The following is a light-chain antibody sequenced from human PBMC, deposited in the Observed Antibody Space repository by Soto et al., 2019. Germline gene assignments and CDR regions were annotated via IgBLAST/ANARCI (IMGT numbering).Light chain of an antibody. CDR3: SSYAGSSNV. Sequence: QSARTQAPCASGCPGQSVDISCTGTSSDVGGYNYVSWYQQHPGKAPKLMIYEVNKRPSGVPDRFSGSKSGNTASLTVSGLQAEDEADYYCSSYAGSSNVFGTGTKVTVL. V-gene: IGLV2-8*01. J-gene: IGLJ1*01. CDR2: EVN. CDR1: SSDVGGYNY.